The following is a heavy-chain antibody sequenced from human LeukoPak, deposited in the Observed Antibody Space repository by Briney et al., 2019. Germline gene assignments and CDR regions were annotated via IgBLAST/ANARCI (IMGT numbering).Heavy chain of an antibody. CDR3: AKDFRIGYSAHFDY. V-gene: IGHV3-74*01. D-gene: IGHD2-21*01. J-gene: IGHJ4*02. CDR1: GFTFSNVW. Sequence: GGSLRLSCAATGFTFSNVWMSWVRQAPGKGLVWVSRIASDGSSTTYADSVKGRFSISRDNAKNTLYLQMNSLRVEDTAVYYCAKDFRIGYSAHFDYWGQGALVTVSS. CDR2: IASDGSST.